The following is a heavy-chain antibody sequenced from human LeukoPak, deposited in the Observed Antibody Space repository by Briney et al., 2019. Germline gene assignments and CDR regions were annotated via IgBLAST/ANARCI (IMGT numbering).Heavy chain of an antibody. CDR2: IYSGGST. CDR3: ARGRVSSSTWYSTYYYYFYMDV. V-gene: IGHV3-66*01. D-gene: IGHD4-11*01. Sequence: GGSLRLSCAASGFTVSSNYMSWVRQAPGKGLEWVSVIYSGGSTYYADSVKGRFTISRDNSKNTLYLQMNSLRAEDTAVYYCARGRVSSSTWYSTYYYYFYMDVWGKGTTVTVSS. J-gene: IGHJ6*03. CDR1: GFTVSSNY.